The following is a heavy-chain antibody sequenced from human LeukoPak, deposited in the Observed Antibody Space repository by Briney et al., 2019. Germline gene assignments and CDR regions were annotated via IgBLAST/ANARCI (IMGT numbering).Heavy chain of an antibody. CDR3: ARSADFKDFAFDY. V-gene: IGHV1-2*02. CDR2: INPNSGGT. CDR1: GYTFTGYY. Sequence: ASVKVPCKSSGYTFTGYYMHWVRQAPGQGLEWMGWINPNSGGTNYAQKFQGRVTMTRDTSISTAYMELSRLRSDDTAVYYCARSADFKDFAFDYWGQGTLVTVSS. D-gene: IGHD2-2*01. J-gene: IGHJ4*02.